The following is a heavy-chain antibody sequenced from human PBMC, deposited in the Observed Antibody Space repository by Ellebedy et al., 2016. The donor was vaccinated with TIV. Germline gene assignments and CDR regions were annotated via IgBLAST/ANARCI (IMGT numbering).Heavy chain of an antibody. Sequence: MPSETLSLTCSVSGSSISSGYYWGWIRQPPGRGLEWIGRMFHSGSTYYSTSLKSRVTISVDTSKNQLSLRLSSMTAADTAVYYCARDGAGRWDYWGPGTLVTVSS. V-gene: IGHV4-38-2*02. CDR3: ARDGAGRWDY. CDR2: MFHSGST. J-gene: IGHJ4*02. D-gene: IGHD4-23*01. CDR1: GSSISSGYY.